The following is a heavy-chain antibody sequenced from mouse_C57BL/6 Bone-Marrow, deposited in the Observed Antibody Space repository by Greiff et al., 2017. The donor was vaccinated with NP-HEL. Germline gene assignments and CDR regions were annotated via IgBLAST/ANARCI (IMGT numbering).Heavy chain of an antibody. CDR2: IDPSGSYT. D-gene: IGHD1-1*01. J-gene: IGHJ3*01. CDR3: ARSCSPWFAY. CDR1: GYTFTSYW. V-gene: IGHV1-69*01. Sequence: VQLQQPGAELVMPGASVKLSCKASGYTFTSYWMHWVKQRPGQGLEWIGEIDPSGSYTNYNQQLKGKSTLTVDKSSSTAYMLLSSLTSEDSAVYYCARSCSPWFAYWGQGTLVTVSA.